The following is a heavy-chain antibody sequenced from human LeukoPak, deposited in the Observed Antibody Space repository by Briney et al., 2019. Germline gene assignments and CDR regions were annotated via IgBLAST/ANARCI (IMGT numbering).Heavy chain of an antibody. Sequence: SETLSLTCAVYGGSFSGYYWSWIRQLPGKGLEWIGEINHSGSTNYNPSLKSRVTISVDTSKNQFTLKLSSVTAADTAVYYCARDDHYYDSSCYYPPPDYWGQRTLVTVSS. V-gene: IGHV4-34*01. CDR1: GGSFSGYY. D-gene: IGHD3-22*01. J-gene: IGHJ4*02. CDR3: ARDDHYYDSSCYYPPPDY. CDR2: INHSGST.